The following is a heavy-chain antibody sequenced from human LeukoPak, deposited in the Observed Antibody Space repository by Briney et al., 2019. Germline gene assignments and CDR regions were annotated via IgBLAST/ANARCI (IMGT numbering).Heavy chain of an antibody. D-gene: IGHD3-3*01. CDR3: AREQLRFLDPYYYMDV. V-gene: IGHV3-11*04. CDR2: ISSSGSTI. CDR1: GFTFSDYY. Sequence: GGSLRLSCAASGFTFSDYYMSWIRQAPGKGLEWVSYISSSGSTIYYADSVKGRFTISRDNAKNSLYLQMNSLRAEDTAVYYCAREQLRFLDPYYYMDVWGKGTTVTVSS. J-gene: IGHJ6*03.